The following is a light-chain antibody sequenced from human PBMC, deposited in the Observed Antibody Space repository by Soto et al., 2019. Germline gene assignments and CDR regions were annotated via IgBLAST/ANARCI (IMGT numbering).Light chain of an antibody. Sequence: EVVMTQSPATLSVSPGERATLSCRASQSVSSNLAWYQQKPGQAPRLLIYGASTGATGIPARFSGSGSGTEFTLTISSLQSEDFAVYHCQQYNKWLLTFGGGTKVEIK. CDR1: QSVSSN. V-gene: IGKV3-15*01. J-gene: IGKJ4*01. CDR3: QQYNKWLLT. CDR2: GAS.